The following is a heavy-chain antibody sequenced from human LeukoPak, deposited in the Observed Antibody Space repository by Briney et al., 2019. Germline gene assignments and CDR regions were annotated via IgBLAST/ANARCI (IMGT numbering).Heavy chain of an antibody. V-gene: IGHV4-30-4*08. CDR1: GGSINTANYY. J-gene: IGHJ4*02. CDR2: ISYRGTP. D-gene: IGHD4-17*01. CDR3: ARDRYGDFEDY. Sequence: SQTLSLTCNVSGGSINTANYYWTWIRQPPGKGLEWIGYISYRGTPYYNPSLNSRVTISLDTSKNQFSLILNSVTAADTAMYYCARDRYGDFEDYWGQGTLVTVSS.